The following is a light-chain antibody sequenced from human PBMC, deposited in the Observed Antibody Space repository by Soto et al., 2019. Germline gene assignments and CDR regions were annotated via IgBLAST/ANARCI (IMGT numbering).Light chain of an antibody. CDR2: AAS. V-gene: IGKV1-39*01. CDR3: QQSHSAPYT. J-gene: IGKJ2*01. Sequence: DIQITQSPSSLSASVGDRVTITCRASQSIRNYVNWYQQKPGKAPKVLIYAASSLHRGVPSRFSGSGSGTGFSLTIRSLQPEDFATYYCQQSHSAPYTFGQGTNLEIK. CDR1: QSIRNY.